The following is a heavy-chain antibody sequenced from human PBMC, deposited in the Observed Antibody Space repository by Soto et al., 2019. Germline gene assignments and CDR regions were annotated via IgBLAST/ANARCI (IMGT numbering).Heavy chain of an antibody. CDR2: IYWDDDK. Sequence: QITLKESGPTLVKPTQTLTLTCTFSGFSLSTSGVGVGWIRQSPGKALEWLALIYWDDDKRYSPSLKSRLTITXXTXKXXVVLTLTNMDPVDTATYYCVHRHRQYPGNYVYFDYWGQGTLLTVSS. J-gene: IGHJ4*02. V-gene: IGHV2-5*02. D-gene: IGHD1-7*01. CDR3: VHRHRQYPGNYVYFDY. CDR1: GFSLSTSGVG.